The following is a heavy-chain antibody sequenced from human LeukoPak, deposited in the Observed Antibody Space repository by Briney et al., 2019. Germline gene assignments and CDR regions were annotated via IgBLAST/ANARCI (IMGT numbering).Heavy chain of an antibody. CDR1: GFTFSSYA. Sequence: GRSLRLSCAASGFTFSSYAMSWVRQAPGKGLEWVSGISGSGRSAFYADSVKGRFTISRDNSKNTLYLQMNSLRAEDTAVYYCANYMQRSPFDYWGQGTLVAVSS. J-gene: IGHJ4*02. D-gene: IGHD6-25*01. V-gene: IGHV3-23*01. CDR2: ISGSGRSA. CDR3: ANYMQRSPFDY.